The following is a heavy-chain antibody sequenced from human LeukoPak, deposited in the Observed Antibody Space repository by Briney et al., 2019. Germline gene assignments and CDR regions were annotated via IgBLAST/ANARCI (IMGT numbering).Heavy chain of an antibody. CDR1: GFSFSSYA. D-gene: IGHD1-26*01. J-gene: IGHJ4*02. CDR2: ITGRGDST. Sequence: GGSLRLSCAASGFSFSSYAMNWVRQAPGKRLEWVSSITGRGDSTYFADSVKGRFTISRDNSKNTMYLQMNSLRAEDTALYYCARGTGSYGFDYWGQGTLVTVSS. CDR3: ARGTGSYGFDY. V-gene: IGHV3-23*01.